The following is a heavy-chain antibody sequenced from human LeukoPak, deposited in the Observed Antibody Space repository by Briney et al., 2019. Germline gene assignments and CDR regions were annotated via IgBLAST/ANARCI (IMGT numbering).Heavy chain of an antibody. V-gene: IGHV1-46*01. D-gene: IGHD2-2*01. J-gene: IGHJ6*02. CDR2: INPSGGST. CDR3: ARDVRYCSSTSCYRLRYYYYGMDV. Sequence: ASVKVSCKASGYTFTGYHMHWVRQAPGQGLEWMGIINPSGGSTSYAQKFQGRVTMTRDTSTSTVYMELSSLRSEDTAVYYCARDVRYCSSTSCYRLRYYYYGMDVWGQGTTVTVSS. CDR1: GYTFTGYH.